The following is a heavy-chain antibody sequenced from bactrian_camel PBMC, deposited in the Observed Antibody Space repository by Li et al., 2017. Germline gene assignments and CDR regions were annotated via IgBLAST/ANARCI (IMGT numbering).Heavy chain of an antibody. Sequence: HVQLVESGGGSVQAGGSLRLSCTASGYIGARYCMGWFRQNPGKERERVASVGSDGSATYADSVKGRFTISTDSAKQTVFLQMRSLKPEDTGMYYCAADVCPPVWWLLVGPEEYTNWGQGTQVTVS. CDR3: AADVCPPVWWLLVGPEEYTN. CDR2: VGSDGSA. V-gene: IGHV3S53*01. D-gene: IGHD2*01. J-gene: IGHJ4*01. CDR1: GYIGARYC.